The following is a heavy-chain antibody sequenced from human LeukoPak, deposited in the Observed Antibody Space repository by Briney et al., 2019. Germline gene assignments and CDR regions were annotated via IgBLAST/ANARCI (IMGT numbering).Heavy chain of an antibody. CDR2: ISSSSSTI. D-gene: IGHD6-19*01. V-gene: IGHV3-48*01. Sequence: GGSLRLSCAASGFTFSSYSMNWVRPAPGKGLEWVSYISSSSSTIYYADSVKGRFTISRDNAKNSLYLQMNSLRAEDTAVYYCARDSSSGWHSFYYYYYGMDVWGQGTTVTVSS. CDR1: GFTFSSYS. CDR3: ARDSSSGWHSFYYYYYGMDV. J-gene: IGHJ6*02.